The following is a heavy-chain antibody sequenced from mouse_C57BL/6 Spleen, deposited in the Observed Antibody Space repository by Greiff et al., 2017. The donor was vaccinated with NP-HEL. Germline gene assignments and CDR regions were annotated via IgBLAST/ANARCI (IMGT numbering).Heavy chain of an antibody. CDR1: GYNFTSYW. CDR2: IYPSDSEP. J-gene: IGHJ2*01. D-gene: IGHD1-1*01. Sequence: QVQLQQPGAELVRPGSSVKLSCKASGYNFTSYWMDWVKQRPGQGLEWIGNIYPSDSEPHYNQKFKDKATFTVAKSSSTAYMQLSSLTSEDSAVYYFSSAETVVATGGYFDYWGKGTTLTVSS. V-gene: IGHV1-61*01. CDR3: SSAETVVATGGYFDY.